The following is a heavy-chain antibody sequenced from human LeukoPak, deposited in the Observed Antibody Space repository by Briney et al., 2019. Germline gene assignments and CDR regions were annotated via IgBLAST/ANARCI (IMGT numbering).Heavy chain of an antibody. CDR1: GGSCSGYL. CDR2: INDSGST. D-gene: IGHD2-8*01. J-gene: IGHJ6*02. V-gene: IGHV4-34*01. CDR3: ARARDSLTYGMDV. Sequence: SETLSFTCAVYGGSCSGYLWSWIRQSPGKGLEWIGEINDSGSTNYNPSLESRVTMSVDTSKNHLFLKMTSVTAADTAVYYCARARDSLTYGMDVWGQGTTVTVSS.